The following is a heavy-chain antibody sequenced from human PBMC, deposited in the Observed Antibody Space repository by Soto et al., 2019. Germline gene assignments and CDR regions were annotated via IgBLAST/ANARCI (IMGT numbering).Heavy chain of an antibody. J-gene: IGHJ5*02. CDR3: ARDRGYRSGSFGS. CDR2: IYSDGTT. Sequence: KPSETLSLTCIVSGGSISGYYWSWIRQPAGKELEWIGRIYSDGTTNYNPSLKGRGTMSVDTSKKQISLKLTSVTAADAAMYYCARDRGYRSGSFGSWGQGVPVTVSS. D-gene: IGHD5-18*01. CDR1: GGSISGYY. V-gene: IGHV4-4*07.